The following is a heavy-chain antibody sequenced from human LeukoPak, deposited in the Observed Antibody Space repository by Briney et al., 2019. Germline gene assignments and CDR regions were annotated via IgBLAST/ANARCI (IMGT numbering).Heavy chain of an antibody. CDR3: ARGYYGSGSAFFDY. CDR2: ISAYNGNT. CDR1: GYTITSYG. V-gene: IGHV1-18*01. D-gene: IGHD3-10*01. Sequence: ASVKVSCKASGYTITSYGISWVRQAPGQGLEWMGWISAYNGNTNYAQKLQGRVTMTTDTSTSTAYMELRSLRSDDTAVYYCARGYYGSGSAFFDYWGQGTLVTVSS. J-gene: IGHJ4*02.